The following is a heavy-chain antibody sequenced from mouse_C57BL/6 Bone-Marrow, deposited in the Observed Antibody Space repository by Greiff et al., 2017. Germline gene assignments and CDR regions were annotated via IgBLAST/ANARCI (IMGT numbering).Heavy chain of an antibody. Sequence: EVQLQQSGAELVRPGASVKLSCTASGFNIKDAYIHWVKQRPEQGLAWIGWIDPEIGDTEYASKFQGKATITSDTSSNTASLQLSSRTSEDTAVYYCSSFDGNYFDFWGQGTPLTVAS. CDR1: GFNIKDAY. J-gene: IGHJ2*01. CDR2: IDPEIGDT. V-gene: IGHV14-4*01. D-gene: IGHD2-3*01. CDR3: SSFDGNYFDF.